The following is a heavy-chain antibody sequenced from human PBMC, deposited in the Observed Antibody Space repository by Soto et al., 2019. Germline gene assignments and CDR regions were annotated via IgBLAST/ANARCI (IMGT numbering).Heavy chain of an antibody. CDR1: GFTFSSYW. Sequence: GGSLRLSCAASGFTFSSYWMSWVRQAPGKGLEWVANIKKDGSEKYYGDSVKGRFTISRDNAKNSLYLQMNSLRAEDTAVYYCARDSCCSGGSCYYYYYGMDVWGQGTTVTVSS. D-gene: IGHD2-15*01. V-gene: IGHV3-7*01. J-gene: IGHJ6*02. CDR3: ARDSCCSGGSCYYYYYGMDV. CDR2: IKKDGSEK.